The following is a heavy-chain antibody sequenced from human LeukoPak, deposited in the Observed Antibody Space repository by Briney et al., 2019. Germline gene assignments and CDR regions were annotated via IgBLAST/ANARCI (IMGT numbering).Heavy chain of an antibody. J-gene: IGHJ4*02. Sequence: GASVKVSCKASGGTFSSYAMSWVRQAPGQGLEWMGGIIPIFGTANYAQKFQGRVTITADESTSTAYMELSSLRSEDTAVYYCARGPDYGGNSLWGQGTLVTVSS. CDR3: ARGPDYGGNSL. CDR2: IIPIFGTA. CDR1: GGTFSSYA. D-gene: IGHD4-23*01. V-gene: IGHV1-69*01.